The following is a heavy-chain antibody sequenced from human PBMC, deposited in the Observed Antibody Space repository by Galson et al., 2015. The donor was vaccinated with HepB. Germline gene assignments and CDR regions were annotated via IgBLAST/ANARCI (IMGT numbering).Heavy chain of an antibody. J-gene: IGHJ3*02. CDR2: IVPIFGSA. CDR3: AHETLGYCSSASCPNDAFDM. V-gene: IGHV1-69*13. CDR1: GRTLSFYT. D-gene: IGHD2-2*01. Sequence: SVKVSCKASGRTLSFYTINWVRQAPGQGPEWMGRIVPIFGSANYAQKFQGRVTITADESTKTGYMELSSLRYEDTAVYYCAHETLGYCSSASCPNDAFDMWGQGTMVTVSS.